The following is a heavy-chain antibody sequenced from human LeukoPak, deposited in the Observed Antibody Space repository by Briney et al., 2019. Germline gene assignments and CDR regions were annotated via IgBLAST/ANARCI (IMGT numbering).Heavy chain of an antibody. Sequence: SETLSLTCAVYGGSFSGYYWSWIRQPPGKGLEWIGGINHSGSTNYNPSLKSRVTISVDTSKNQFSLKLSSVTAADTAVYYCARNNQLPTFYYYYYYYMDVWGKGTTVTVSS. CDR2: INHSGST. J-gene: IGHJ6*03. D-gene: IGHD2-2*01. CDR1: GGSFSGYY. CDR3: ARNNQLPTFYYYYYYYMDV. V-gene: IGHV4-34*01.